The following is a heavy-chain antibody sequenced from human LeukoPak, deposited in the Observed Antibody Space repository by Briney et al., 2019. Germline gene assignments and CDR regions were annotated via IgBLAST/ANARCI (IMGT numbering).Heavy chain of an antibody. CDR3: ARGENGSFDH. D-gene: IGHD3-10*01. CDR1: GVTFEDYY. J-gene: IGHJ4*02. V-gene: IGHV3-11*01. Sequence: GGTLRLSCTGSGVTFEDYYLSWIRQAPGKGLEWISYVSSTGGDKFYADPVKGRFTISRDNARNSLYMEMNDLIAEDTAFYYCARGENGSFDHWGQGTLVIVSS. CDR2: VSSTGGDK.